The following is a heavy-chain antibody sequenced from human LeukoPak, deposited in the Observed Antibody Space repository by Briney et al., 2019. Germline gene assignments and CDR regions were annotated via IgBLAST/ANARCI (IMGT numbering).Heavy chain of an antibody. D-gene: IGHD6-13*01. CDR2: IYISGST. J-gene: IGHJ4*02. V-gene: IGHV4-61*02. CDR1: GGSISSGSYY. Sequence: SETLSLTCTVSGGSISSGSYYWSWIRQPAGKGLEWIGRIYISGSTNCNPSLKSRVTISIHTSKNQFSLKLSSVTAADTAVYYCARGTSTWYEGYFDYWGQGTLVTVSS. CDR3: ARGTSTWYEGYFDY.